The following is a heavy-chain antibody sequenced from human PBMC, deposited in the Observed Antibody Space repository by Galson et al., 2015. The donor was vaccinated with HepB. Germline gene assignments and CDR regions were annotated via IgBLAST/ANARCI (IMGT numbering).Heavy chain of an antibody. V-gene: IGHV3-7*01. J-gene: IGHJ4*02. CDR1: GFTFSRYW. CDR2: INQDGSEK. Sequence: SLRLSCAASGFTFSRYWMTWVRQSPGKGLEWVANINQDGSEKYCVDSVKGRFTISRDNAKNSLYLQMNSLRAEDTAVYYCARALGYYDFWSGYYRDYYFDYWGQGTLVTVSS. CDR3: ARALGYYDFWSGYYRDYYFDY. D-gene: IGHD3-3*01.